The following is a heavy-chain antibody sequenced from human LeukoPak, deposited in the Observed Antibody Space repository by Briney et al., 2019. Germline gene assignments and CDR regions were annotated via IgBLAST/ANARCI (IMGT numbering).Heavy chain of an antibody. Sequence: GGSLRLSCAASGFTFSSYAMSWVRQAPGKGLEWVSVISGGGGSTYHADSVKGRFTISRDNSKNTLYLQMNSLRAEDTAVYYCAKGSGYSYGYYFDYWGQGTLVTVSS. J-gene: IGHJ4*02. V-gene: IGHV3-23*01. CDR3: AKGSGYSYGYYFDY. CDR2: ISGGGGST. D-gene: IGHD5-18*01. CDR1: GFTFSSYA.